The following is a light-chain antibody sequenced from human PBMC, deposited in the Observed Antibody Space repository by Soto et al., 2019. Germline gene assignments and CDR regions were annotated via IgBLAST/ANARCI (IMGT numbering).Light chain of an antibody. CDR1: SRDVGGYNY. V-gene: IGLV2-14*01. CDR3: SSYTSSSTPSVV. J-gene: IGLJ2*01. CDR2: DVS. Sequence: QSVLTQPASVSGSPGQSITISCTGTSRDVGGYNYVSWYQQHPGKAPKLMIYDVSNRPSGVSNRFSGSKSGNTASLTISGLQAEDEADYYCSSYTSSSTPSVVFGGGTKLTVL.